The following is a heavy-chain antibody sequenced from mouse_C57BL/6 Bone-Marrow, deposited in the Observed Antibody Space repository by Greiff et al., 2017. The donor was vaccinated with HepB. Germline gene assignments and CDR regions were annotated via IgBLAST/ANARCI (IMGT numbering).Heavy chain of an antibody. Sequence: QVQLQQPGAELVKPGASVKLSCKASGYTFTSYWMHWVKQRPGQGLEWIGMIPPNSGSTNYNEKFKSKATLTVDKSSSTTYMQLSSLTSEDSAVYYCTRRGIDDYALYYWGQGTTLTVSS. CDR3: TRRGIDDYALYY. J-gene: IGHJ2*01. CDR1: GYTFTSYW. CDR2: IPPNSGST. D-gene: IGHD2-4*01. V-gene: IGHV1-64*01.